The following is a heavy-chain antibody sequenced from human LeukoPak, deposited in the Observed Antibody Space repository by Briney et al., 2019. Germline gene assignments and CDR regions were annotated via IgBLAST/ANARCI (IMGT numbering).Heavy chain of an antibody. J-gene: IGHJ4*02. Sequence: GRSLRLSCAASGFTFDDYAMHWVRQAPEKGQEWVSGISWNSGSIGYADSVKGRFTMSRDNAKNSLYLQMNSLRAEDMALYYCAKDRSGSWYGGATIFDYWGQGTLVTVSS. D-gene: IGHD6-13*01. V-gene: IGHV3-9*03. CDR2: ISWNSGSI. CDR3: AKDRSGSWYGGATIFDY. CDR1: GFTFDDYA.